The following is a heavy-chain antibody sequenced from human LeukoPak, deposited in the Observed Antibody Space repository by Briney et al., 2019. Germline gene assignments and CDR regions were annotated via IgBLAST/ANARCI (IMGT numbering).Heavy chain of an antibody. Sequence: GGSLRLSCAASGSTFSNAWMSWVRQAPGKGLEWVGRIKSKTDGGTTDYAAPVKGRFTISRDDSKNTLYLQMNSLGTEDTAFYYCAKDSSKQWPRDLYNGMDVWGQGTTVTVSS. CDR3: AKDSSKQWPRDLYNGMDV. CDR2: IKSKTDGGTT. V-gene: IGHV3-15*05. CDR1: GSTFSNAW. D-gene: IGHD6-19*01. J-gene: IGHJ6*02.